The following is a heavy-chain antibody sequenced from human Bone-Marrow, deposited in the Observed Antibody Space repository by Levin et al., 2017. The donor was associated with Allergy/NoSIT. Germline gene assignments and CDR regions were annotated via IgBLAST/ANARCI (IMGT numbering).Heavy chain of an antibody. CDR3: ARGRREVVYAMDV. Sequence: GGSLRLSCSASGFTLSSHSMNWVRQAPGKGLEWISYISSSSTIIYQADSVKGRFTISRDNAKNSLSLQMDSLRIEDTAVYYCARGRREVVYAMDVWGQGTTVTVSS. CDR2: ISSSSTII. CDR1: GFTLSSHS. V-gene: IGHV3-48*04. J-gene: IGHJ6*02. D-gene: IGHD5-24*01.